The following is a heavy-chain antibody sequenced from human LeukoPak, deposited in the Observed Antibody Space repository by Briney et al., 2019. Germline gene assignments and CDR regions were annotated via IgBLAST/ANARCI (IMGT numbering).Heavy chain of an antibody. V-gene: IGHV4-34*01. D-gene: IGHD6-13*01. Sequence: PSETLSLTCAVYGGSFSGYYWSWIRQPPGKGLEWIGEINHSGSTNYNPSLKSRVTISVDTSKNQFSLKLSSVTAADTAVYYCAGLEGIAAANWFDPWGQGTLVTVSS. J-gene: IGHJ5*02. CDR2: INHSGST. CDR1: GGSFSGYY. CDR3: AGLEGIAAANWFDP.